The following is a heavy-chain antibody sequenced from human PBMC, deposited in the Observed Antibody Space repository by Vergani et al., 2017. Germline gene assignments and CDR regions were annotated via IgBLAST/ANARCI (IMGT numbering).Heavy chain of an antibody. D-gene: IGHD3-10*01. CDR3: ARDRHYYGSGSYLGY. Sequence: EVQLLESGGGLVQPGGSLRLSCAASGFTFSSYAMSWVRQAPGKGLEWVSAISGSGGSTYYADSVKGRFTISRDNSKNTLYLQMNSLRAEDTAVYYCARDRHYYGSGSYLGYWGQGTLVTVSS. CDR2: ISGSGGST. CDR1: GFTFSSYA. J-gene: IGHJ4*02. V-gene: IGHV3-23*01.